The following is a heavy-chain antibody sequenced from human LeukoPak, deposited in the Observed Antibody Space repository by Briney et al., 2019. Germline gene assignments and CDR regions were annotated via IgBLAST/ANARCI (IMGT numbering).Heavy chain of an antibody. CDR1: GYSFTSYW. CDR2: IYPGDSDI. Sequence: GESLKISCKGSGYSFTSYWIAWVRQMPGKGLEWMGIIYPGDSDIRYSPSFQGQVTISVDKSISTAYLQWSSLKASDTAMYYCARLEVGYYSGMDVWGQGTTVTVSS. CDR3: ARLEVGYYSGMDV. V-gene: IGHV5-51*01. J-gene: IGHJ6*02.